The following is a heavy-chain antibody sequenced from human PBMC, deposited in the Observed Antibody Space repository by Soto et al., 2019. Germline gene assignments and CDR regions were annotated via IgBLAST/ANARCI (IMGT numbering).Heavy chain of an antibody. D-gene: IGHD2-8*01. J-gene: IGHJ3*02. CDR3: ARGAVTNPRFFDI. V-gene: IGHV4-34*01. CDR1: GGSFSGYY. Sequence: QVQLQQWGAGLLKPSETLSLTCAVYGGSFSGYYWSWIRQPPGKGLEWIGEINHSGSTNYNPALKRRVTISVDTSKNQFSLKLSSVTAADTAVYYCARGAVTNPRFFDIWGQGTMVTVSS. CDR2: INHSGST.